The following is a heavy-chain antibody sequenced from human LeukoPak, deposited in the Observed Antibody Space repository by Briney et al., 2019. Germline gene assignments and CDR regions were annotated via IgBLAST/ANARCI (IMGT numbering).Heavy chain of an antibody. V-gene: IGHV4-30-4*01. D-gene: IGHD3-10*01. Sequence: SETLSLTCTDSGGSISSGDYYWSWIRQPPGKGLEWIGYIYYSGSTYYNPSLKSRVTISVDTSKNQFSLKLSSVTAADTAVYYCARAAVRMVRGVGDIWGQGTMVTVSS. J-gene: IGHJ3*02. CDR3: ARAAVRMVRGVGDI. CDR2: IYYSGST. CDR1: GGSISSGDYY.